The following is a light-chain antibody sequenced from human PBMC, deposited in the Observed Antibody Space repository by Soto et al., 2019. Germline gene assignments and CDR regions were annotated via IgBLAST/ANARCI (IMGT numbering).Light chain of an antibody. CDR1: SSDVGGYNY. CDR2: DVT. J-gene: IGLJ2*01. CDR3: CSYAGIYSLV. V-gene: IGLV2-11*01. Sequence: QSALTQPRSVSGSPGQSVTISCTRTSSDVGGYNYVSWYQQHPGKAPKLLIYDVTMRPSGVPDRFSRSKSANTASLTISGLQAEDEADYYCCSYAGIYSLVFGGGTQLTVL.